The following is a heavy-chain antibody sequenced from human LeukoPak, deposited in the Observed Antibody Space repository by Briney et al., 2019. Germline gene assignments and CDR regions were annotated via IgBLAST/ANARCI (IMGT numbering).Heavy chain of an antibody. V-gene: IGHV3-48*01. CDR3: ARVRGSYHFDH. J-gene: IGHJ4*02. CDR1: GFAFSGYS. Sequence: GSLRLSCAASGFAFSGYSMNWVRQAPGKGLEWVSYITSSSSAIYYADSVKGGFTISRDNARNSLYLQMNSLRAEDTAVYYCARVRGSYHFDHWGQGILVTVSS. CDR2: ITSSSSAI. D-gene: IGHD1-26*01.